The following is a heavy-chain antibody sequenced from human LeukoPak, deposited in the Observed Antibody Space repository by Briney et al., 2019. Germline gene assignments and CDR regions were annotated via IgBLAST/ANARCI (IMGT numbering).Heavy chain of an antibody. CDR2: ISGSGGST. D-gene: IGHD3-22*01. J-gene: IGHJ4*02. V-gene: IGHV3-23*01. CDR3: AKDFPDSSGYYPYYFDY. CDR1: GFTFSSYA. Sequence: GGSLRLSCAASGFTFSSYAMSWVRQAPGKGLEWVSAISGSGGSTYYADSVKGRFTISRDNSKNTLYLQMNSLRAEDTAVYYCAKDFPDSSGYYPYYFDYWGQGTLVTVSS.